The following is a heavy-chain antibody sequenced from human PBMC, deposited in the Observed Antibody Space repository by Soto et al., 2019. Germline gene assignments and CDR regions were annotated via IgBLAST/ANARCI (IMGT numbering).Heavy chain of an antibody. CDR2: ISSSSSYI. CDR3: ARDLSPYCSGGSCYFDY. D-gene: IGHD2-15*01. V-gene: IGHV3-21*01. CDR1: GVTFSSYS. Sequence: GGSLRLSCAASGVTFSSYSMNWVRQAPGKGLEWVSSISSSSSYIYYADSVKGRFTISRDNAKNSLYLQMNSLRAEDTAVYYCARDLSPYCSGGSCYFDYWGQGTLVTVSS. J-gene: IGHJ4*02.